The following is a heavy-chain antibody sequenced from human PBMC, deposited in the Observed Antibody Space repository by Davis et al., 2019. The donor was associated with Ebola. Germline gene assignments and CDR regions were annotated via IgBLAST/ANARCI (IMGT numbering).Heavy chain of an antibody. CDR1: GYSFTSYW. V-gene: IGHV5-51*01. CDR3: ARQKWNDDNWFDP. Sequence: GESLKISCKGSGYSFTSYWIGWVRQIPGKGLEWMGIIYPGDSDTRYSPSFQGQVTISADKSISTAYLQWSSLKASDTAMYYCARQKWNDDNWFDPWGQGTPVTVSS. J-gene: IGHJ5*02. D-gene: IGHD1-1*01. CDR2: IYPGDSDT.